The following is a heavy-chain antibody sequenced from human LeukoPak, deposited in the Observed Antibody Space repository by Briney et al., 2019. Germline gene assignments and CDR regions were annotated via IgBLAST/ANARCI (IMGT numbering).Heavy chain of an antibody. V-gene: IGHV4-34*01. CDR3: ARGWSYSCGGDCYPSDAFDI. D-gene: IGHD2-21*02. CDR2: INHSGST. J-gene: IGHJ3*02. CDR1: GGSFSGYY. Sequence: SETLSLTCAVYGGSFSGYYWSWIRQPPGKGLEWIGEINHSGSTNYNPSLKSRVTISVDTSKNQFSLKLSSVTAADTAVYYCARGWSYSCGGDCYPSDAFDIWGQGTMVTVSS.